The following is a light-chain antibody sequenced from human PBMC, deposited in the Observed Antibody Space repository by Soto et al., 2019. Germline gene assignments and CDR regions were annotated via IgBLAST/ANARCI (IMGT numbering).Light chain of an antibody. Sequence: QSVLTQPRSVSGSPGQSVSISCTGTSSDVGGYTYVSWYQQHPGKAPKVMIYDVSKRPSGVPDRFSGSKSGNTASLTISGLQSEDEADYYCCSYAGRYTYVFGTGTKVTVL. V-gene: IGLV2-11*01. CDR3: CSYAGRYTYV. CDR2: DVS. J-gene: IGLJ1*01. CDR1: SSDVGGYTY.